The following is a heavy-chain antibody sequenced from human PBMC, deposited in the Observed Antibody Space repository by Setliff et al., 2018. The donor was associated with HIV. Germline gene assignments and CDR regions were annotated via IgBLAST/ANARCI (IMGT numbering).Heavy chain of an antibody. J-gene: IGHJ3*02. V-gene: IGHV3-23*01. D-gene: IGHD3-10*01. CDR2: ISGISDKT. CDR3: ARGVDGGVDGALDI. CDR1: GFTFRKYD. Sequence: PGGSLRLSCAASGFTFRKYDMSWLRQAPGKGLEWVADISGISDKTKYVDSVKGRFTISRDNSRNMAYLQMNSLRADDTALYYCARGVDGGVDGALDIWGQGTMVTVSS.